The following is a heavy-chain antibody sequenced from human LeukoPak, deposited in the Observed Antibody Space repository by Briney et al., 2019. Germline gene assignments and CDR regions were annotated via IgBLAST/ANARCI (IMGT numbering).Heavy chain of an antibody. CDR1: GGSISSSSYY. CDR3: ARGYLPWYFDY. V-gene: IGHV4-61*05. D-gene: IGHD5-18*01. J-gene: IGHJ4*02. Sequence: SETLSLTCTVSGGSISSSSYYWGWIRQPPGKGLEWIGYIYYSGSTNYNPSLKSRVTVSVDTSKNQFSLKLSSVTAADTAVYYCARGYLPWYFDYWGQGTLVTVSA. CDR2: IYYSGST.